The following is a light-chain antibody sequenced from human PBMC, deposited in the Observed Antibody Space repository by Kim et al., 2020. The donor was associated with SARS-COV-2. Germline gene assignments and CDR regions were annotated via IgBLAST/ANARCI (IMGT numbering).Light chain of an antibody. J-gene: IGKJ4*01. CDR1: QRINSY. V-gene: IGKV1-39*01. CDR3: QQSYSTPPLT. CDR2: AAS. Sequence: DIQMTQSPSSLSASVGDRVTITCRASQRINSYLNWYQQKPGKAPKLLIYAASSLQSGVPSRFSGSGSGTEFTLTISSLQPEDFTTYYCQQSYSTPPLTFGGGTKVDIK.